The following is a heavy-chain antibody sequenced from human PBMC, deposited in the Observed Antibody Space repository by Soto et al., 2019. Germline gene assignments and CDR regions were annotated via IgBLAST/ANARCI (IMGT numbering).Heavy chain of an antibody. J-gene: IGHJ6*02. CDR1: GFSLSTSGVG. CDR3: THRQGVIVATSVYYTYGRDI. Sequence: SGPTLVNPTQTLTLTCTFSGFSLSTSGVGVGWIRQPPGKALEWLALIYWNDDKRYSPSLKSRLTITKDTSKNQVVLTMTNMDPVDTATYYCTHRQGVIVATSVYYTYGRDICGQGTTVTVS. V-gene: IGHV2-5*01. D-gene: IGHD5-12*01. CDR2: IYWNDDK.